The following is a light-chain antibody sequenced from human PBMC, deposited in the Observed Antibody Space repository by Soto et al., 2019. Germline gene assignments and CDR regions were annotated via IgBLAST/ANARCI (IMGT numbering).Light chain of an antibody. Sequence: EIVLTQSPGTLSLSPGERATLSCRASQSVVSSYLAWYQQKPGQAPRLLIYGASSMATGIPDRFSGSGSGTDFTLTISRLEPEDFAVYYCQQYGSSPNTFGQGTKVEIK. CDR3: QQYGSSPNT. V-gene: IGKV3-20*01. CDR2: GAS. CDR1: QSVVSSY. J-gene: IGKJ1*01.